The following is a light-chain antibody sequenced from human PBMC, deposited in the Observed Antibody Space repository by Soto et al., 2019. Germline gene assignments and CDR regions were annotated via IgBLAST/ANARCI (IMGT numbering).Light chain of an antibody. CDR1: QSVSSK. CDR2: VAS. CDR3: QQRSYWPWP. V-gene: IGKV3-11*01. J-gene: IGKJ1*01. Sequence: EKVLKQSPATLSVSTGERATLSCRASQSVSSKLSCYQQKPVQAPRLLIYVASNRATVIPARFSGSGSGTDFPPTISRLAPEDFAVYCCQQRSYWPWPFGQRTIVDIK.